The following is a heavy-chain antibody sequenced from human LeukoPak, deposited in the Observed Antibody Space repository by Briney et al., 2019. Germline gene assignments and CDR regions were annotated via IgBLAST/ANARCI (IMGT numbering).Heavy chain of an antibody. CDR2: ISYDGSNK. J-gene: IGHJ1*01. V-gene: IGHV3-30-3*01. Sequence: GRXXXLXCAASGFTFSSYAMHWVRQAPGKGLEXVAVISYDGSNKYYADSVKGRFTISRDNSKNTLYLQMNSLRAEDTAVYYCASGFSSSWYPKYFQHWGQGTLVTVSS. D-gene: IGHD6-13*01. CDR3: ASGFSSSWYPKYFQH. CDR1: GFTFSSYA.